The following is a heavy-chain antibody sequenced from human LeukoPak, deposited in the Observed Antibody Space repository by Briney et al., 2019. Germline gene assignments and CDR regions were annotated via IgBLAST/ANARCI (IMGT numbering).Heavy chain of an antibody. CDR3: AKDAARQWLVRGVFDY. V-gene: IGHV3-30*02. D-gene: IGHD6-19*01. CDR1: GFTFSSYG. CDR2: IRYDGSNK. Sequence: PGGSLRLSCAASGFTFSSYGMHWVRQAPGKGLEWVAFIRYDGSNKYYADSVKGRFTISRDNSKNTLYLQMNSLRAEDTAVYYCAKDAARQWLVRGVFDYWGQGTLVTVSS. J-gene: IGHJ4*02.